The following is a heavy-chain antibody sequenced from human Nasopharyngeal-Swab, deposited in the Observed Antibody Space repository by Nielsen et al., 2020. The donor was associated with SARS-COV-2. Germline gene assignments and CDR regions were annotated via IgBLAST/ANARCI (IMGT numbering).Heavy chain of an antibody. V-gene: IGHV1-69*13. J-gene: IGHJ5*02. Sequence: SVKVSCKASGGTFSSYAISWVRQAPGQGLEWMGGIIPIFGTANYAQKFQGRVTITADESTSTAYMELSSLRSEDTAVYYCARDLLYCTNGVCYKAWFDPWGQGTLVTVST. D-gene: IGHD2-8*01. CDR2: IIPIFGTA. CDR3: ARDLLYCTNGVCYKAWFDP. CDR1: GGTFSSYA.